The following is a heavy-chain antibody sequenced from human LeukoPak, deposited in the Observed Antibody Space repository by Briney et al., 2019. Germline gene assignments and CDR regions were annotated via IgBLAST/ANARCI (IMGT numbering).Heavy chain of an antibody. Sequence: GGSLRLSCAASGFTFSSYSMSWVRQAPAKGLEWVSAISGSGGSTYYADSVKGRFTISRDNSKNTLYLQMDSLRAEDTAVYYCAKINYDSSGYYSLFDYWGQGTLVTVSS. CDR1: GFTFSSYS. CDR3: AKINYDSSGYYSLFDY. CDR2: ISGSGGST. V-gene: IGHV3-23*01. D-gene: IGHD3-22*01. J-gene: IGHJ4*02.